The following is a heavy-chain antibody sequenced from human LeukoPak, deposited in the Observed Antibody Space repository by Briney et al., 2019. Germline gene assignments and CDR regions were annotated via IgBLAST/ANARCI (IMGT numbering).Heavy chain of an antibody. V-gene: IGHV3-23*01. CDR1: GFTFRSYV. J-gene: IGHJ3*02. Sequence: GGSLRLSCEASGFTFRSYVMTCVRQAPGKGLQCVSAISGSGGSTYYADSVKGRFTISRDNSKNTLYLQMNSLRAEDTDLYYCASTYCGGDCGAFDIWGQGTMVTVSS. D-gene: IGHD2-21*02. CDR3: ASTYCGGDCGAFDI. CDR2: ISGSGGST.